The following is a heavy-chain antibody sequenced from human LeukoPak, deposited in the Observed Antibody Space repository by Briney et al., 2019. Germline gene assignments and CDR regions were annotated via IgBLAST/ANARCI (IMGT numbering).Heavy chain of an antibody. CDR2: INPNSGGT. Sequence: GASVKVSCKSSGYTFTGYYMHWVRQAPGQGLEWMGWINPNSGGTNYAQKFQGRVTVTRDTSISTAYMELSRLRSDDTAVYYCARTSSGWYRDGAFDIWGQGTMVTVSS. D-gene: IGHD6-19*01. V-gene: IGHV1-2*02. J-gene: IGHJ3*02. CDR3: ARTSSGWYRDGAFDI. CDR1: GYTFTGYY.